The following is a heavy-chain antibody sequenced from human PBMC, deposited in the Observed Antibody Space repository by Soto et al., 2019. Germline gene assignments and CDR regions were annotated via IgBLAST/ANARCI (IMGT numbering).Heavy chain of an antibody. CDR1: GFTFSSYA. V-gene: IGHV3-30-3*01. J-gene: IGHJ4*02. CDR3: ARELLY. Sequence: QVQLVDSGGGVDQPGRSLRLSCAASGFTFSSYAMHWVRQPPGKGLEWVAFISYDGSNTNYADSVKGRFTISRDNSKNTLYLQMNSLGPEDTAVYYCARELLYWGQGTLVTVSS. CDR2: ISYDGSNT.